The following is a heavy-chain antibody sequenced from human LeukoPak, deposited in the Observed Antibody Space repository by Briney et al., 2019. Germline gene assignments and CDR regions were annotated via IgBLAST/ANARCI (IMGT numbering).Heavy chain of an antibody. D-gene: IGHD4-23*01. CDR3: ARLNGGN. J-gene: IGHJ4*02. CDR2: IDYSVST. Sequence: SETLSLTCTVSGGSITTYYWSWIRQPPGKGLEWIAYIDYSVSTAYNPSLNGRVAVSLDTSKNQFTLNLRTVTAADTAVYYCARLNGGNWGPGSLVTVS. CDR1: GGSITTYY. V-gene: IGHV4-59*08.